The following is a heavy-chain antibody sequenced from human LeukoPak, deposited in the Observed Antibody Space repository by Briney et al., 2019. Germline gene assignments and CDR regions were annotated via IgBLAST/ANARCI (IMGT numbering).Heavy chain of an antibody. D-gene: IGHD2-21*02. CDR3: ARFGQTGDTHT. J-gene: IGHJ5*02. CDR1: GVAITSYY. V-gene: IGHV4-39*01. CDR2: FFYGGTT. Sequence: PSETLSLTCTVSGVAITSYYWGWIRQPPGKGLEWIGSFFYGGTTYYNPSLQSRVTISVDTSKNQFSLNLGSVTPADTAVYYCARFGQTGDTHTWGQGTLVTVSS.